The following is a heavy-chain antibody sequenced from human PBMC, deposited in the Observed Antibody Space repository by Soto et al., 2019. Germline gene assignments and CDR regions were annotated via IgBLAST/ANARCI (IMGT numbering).Heavy chain of an antibody. CDR3: AKGSATYRPYSFDY. Sequence: PGGSLRLSCVASGFTFSSYAMSWVRQAPGKGLEWVSAITGDGGDTFHADSVRGRLTIPRDNSRNTLYLQMDSLRAEDTALYYCAKGSATYRPYSFDYWGKGTLVTVSS. V-gene: IGHV3-23*01. D-gene: IGHD5-12*01. CDR1: GFTFSSYA. J-gene: IGHJ4*02. CDR2: ITGDGGDT.